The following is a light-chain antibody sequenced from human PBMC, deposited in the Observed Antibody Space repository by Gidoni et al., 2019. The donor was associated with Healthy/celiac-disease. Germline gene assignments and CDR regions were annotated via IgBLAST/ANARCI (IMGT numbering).Light chain of an antibody. Sequence: EIVLTQSPATLSLSPGDRATLSCRASQSVSSYLAWYQQKPGPAPRLLIYDASNRATGIPARFSGSGSGTDFTLTISSLEPEDFAVYYCQQRSNWPPLYTFXXXTKLEIK. V-gene: IGKV3-11*01. CDR2: DAS. CDR3: QQRSNWPPLYT. CDR1: QSVSSY. J-gene: IGKJ2*01.